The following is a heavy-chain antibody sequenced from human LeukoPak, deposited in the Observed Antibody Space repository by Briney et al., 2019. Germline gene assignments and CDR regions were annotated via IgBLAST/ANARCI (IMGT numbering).Heavy chain of an antibody. CDR2: IIPIFGTA. CDR3: ARVQWKDDSSGYYPIGFDY. V-gene: IGHV1-69*13. J-gene: IGHJ4*02. D-gene: IGHD3-22*01. CDR1: GGTFSSYA. Sequence: ASVKVSCKASGGTFSSYAISWVRQAPGQGLEWMGGIIPIFGTANYAQKLQGRVTITADESTSTAYMELSSLRSEDTAVYYCARVQWKDDSSGYYPIGFDYWGQGTLVTVSS.